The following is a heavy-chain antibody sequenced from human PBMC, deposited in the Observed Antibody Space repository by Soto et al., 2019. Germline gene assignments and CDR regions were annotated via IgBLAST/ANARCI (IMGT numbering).Heavy chain of an antibody. CDR2: IGTTGDT. CDR3: ARDRRFRGMDV. V-gene: IGHV3-13*01. Sequence: GGARRISCAASGFTFSSYDMHWVPQATGKGLEWVSAIGTTGDTYYPGSVKGRFTISRENAKNSLYLQMNSLRAEDTAVYYCARDRRFRGMDVWGQGTTVTVSS. J-gene: IGHJ6*02. CDR1: GFTFSSYD.